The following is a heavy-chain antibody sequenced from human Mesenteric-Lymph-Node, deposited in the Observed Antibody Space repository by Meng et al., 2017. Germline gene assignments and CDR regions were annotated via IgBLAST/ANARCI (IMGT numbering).Heavy chain of an antibody. D-gene: IGHD4-23*01. J-gene: IGHJ4*02. CDR2: ITTSGNYK. CDR1: GFTFSAYS. Sequence: GESLKISCAASGFTFSAYSMNWVRQAPGKGLEWVSSITTSGNYKYYADSVKGRFTITRDNTKNSLFLQMNSLRVEDTAVYHCARLYGDGCYGGPNCWGQGTLVTVSS. CDR3: ARLYGDGCYGGPNC. V-gene: IGHV3-21*01.